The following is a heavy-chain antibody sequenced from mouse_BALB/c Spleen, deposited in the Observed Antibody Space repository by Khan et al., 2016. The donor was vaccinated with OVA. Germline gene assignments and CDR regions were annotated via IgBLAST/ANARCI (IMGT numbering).Heavy chain of an antibody. J-gene: IGHJ4*01. CDR1: GYSITSDYA. V-gene: IGHV3-2*02. CDR2: INYSGST. Sequence: EVQLQESGPGLVKPSQSLSLTCTVTGYSITSDYAWNWIRQFPGNKLEWMGYINYSGSTNYHPALKSRISITRDTSKNQFFLQLNSVTTADTSTYYCARDGSRYNYAMDYWGQGTSVTVSS. CDR3: ARDGSRYNYAMDY. D-gene: IGHD2-3*01.